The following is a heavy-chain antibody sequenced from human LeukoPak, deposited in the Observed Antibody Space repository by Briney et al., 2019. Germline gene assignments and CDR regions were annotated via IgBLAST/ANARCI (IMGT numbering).Heavy chain of an antibody. V-gene: IGHV3-23*01. Sequence: GGSLRLSCAASGFTFSSYAMSWVRQAPGKGLEWVSAISGSGGSTYYADSVKGRFTISRDNSKNTLYLQMNSLGAEDTAVYYCAKLSGIAVAGSSFDYWGQGTLVTVSP. CDR2: ISGSGGST. J-gene: IGHJ4*02. CDR1: GFTFSSYA. CDR3: AKLSGIAVAGSSFDY. D-gene: IGHD6-19*01.